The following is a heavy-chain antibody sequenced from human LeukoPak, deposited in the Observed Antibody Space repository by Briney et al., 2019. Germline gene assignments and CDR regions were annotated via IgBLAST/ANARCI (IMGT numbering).Heavy chain of an antibody. CDR1: GFTFSLYS. J-gene: IGHJ3*02. D-gene: IGHD6-13*01. CDR2: ISSDSDTI. CDR3: ARGGYTYDRAFDI. V-gene: IGHV3-48*04. Sequence: GGSLRLSCAAAGFTFSLYSMNWVRQAPGKGLEWISYISSDSDTIYYADSVKGRFIISRDNAKNSLYLQMNSLRAEDTAVYYCARGGYTYDRAFDIWGQGTMVTVSS.